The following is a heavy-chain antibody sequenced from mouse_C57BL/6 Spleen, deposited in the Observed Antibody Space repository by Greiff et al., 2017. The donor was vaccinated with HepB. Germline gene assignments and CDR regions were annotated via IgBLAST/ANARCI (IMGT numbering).Heavy chain of an antibody. J-gene: IGHJ1*03. V-gene: IGHV2-5*01. Sequence: VQRVESGPGLVQPSQCLSITCTVSGFSLTSYGVHWVRQSPGKGLEWLGVIWSGGSTDYNAAFMSRLSITKDNSKSQVSFKMNSLQADETAIYYCAKVYDYEGYFDVWGTGTTVTVSS. CDR3: AKVYDYEGYFDV. D-gene: IGHD2-4*01. CDR2: IWSGGST. CDR1: GFSLTSYG.